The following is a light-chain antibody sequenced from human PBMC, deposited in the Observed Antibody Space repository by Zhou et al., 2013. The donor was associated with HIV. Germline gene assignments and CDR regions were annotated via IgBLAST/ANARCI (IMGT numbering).Light chain of an antibody. J-gene: IGKJ2*03. CDR1: QNISRY. V-gene: IGKV3-20*01. CDR3: QHYGNSPMYS. CDR2: GAS. Sequence: EIVLTQSPGTLSLSPGERATLSCRASQNISRYFAWYQQKPGQAPRLLIYGASSRATGIPDRFSGSGSGTDFTLTISRLEPEDSAVYYCQHYGNSPMYSFGQGTKLEIK.